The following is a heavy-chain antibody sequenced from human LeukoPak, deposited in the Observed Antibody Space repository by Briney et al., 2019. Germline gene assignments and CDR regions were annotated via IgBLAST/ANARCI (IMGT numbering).Heavy chain of an antibody. Sequence: GGSLRLPCAASGFPFSSHVLSWVRQAPGKGLEWIAYINHNGEAIYYPDFVKGRFIISRDNAKNSLFLQMNDLRGEDTAVYYCARDYDWAFDFWGQGTRVTVSS. J-gene: IGHJ4*02. V-gene: IGHV3-48*03. CDR2: INHNGEAI. CDR3: ARDYDWAFDF. D-gene: IGHD3-9*01. CDR1: GFPFSSHV.